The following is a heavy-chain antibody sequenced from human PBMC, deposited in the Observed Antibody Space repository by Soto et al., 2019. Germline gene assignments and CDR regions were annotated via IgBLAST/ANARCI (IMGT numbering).Heavy chain of an antibody. CDR1: GFTLSSYS. D-gene: IGHD6-19*01. CDR3: AKEYSSGWFRWFDP. J-gene: IGHJ5*02. V-gene: IGHV3-23*01. CDR2: ISGSGGST. Sequence: PGGSLTLSCAASGFTLSSYSMSWVRHAPGKGLEWVLAISGSGGSTYYADSVKGRCTISRDNSKKRLDLQMNSRRGEDTAVYYCAKEYSSGWFRWFDPWGQGTLVTVSS.